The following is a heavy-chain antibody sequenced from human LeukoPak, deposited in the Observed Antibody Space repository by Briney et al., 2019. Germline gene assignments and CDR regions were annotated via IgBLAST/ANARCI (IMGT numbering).Heavy chain of an antibody. D-gene: IGHD4-11*01. V-gene: IGHV3-23*01. CDR1: GFTFSSYA. CDR2: ISGSGGST. Sequence: GGSLRLSCAASGFTFSSYAMSWVRQAPGKGLEWVSAISGSGGSTYYADSVKGRFTISRDNSKNTLYLQMNRLRAEDTAIYYCAKDAQRGFDYSNSLEYWGQGSLVTVSS. CDR3: AKDAQRGFDYSNSLEY. J-gene: IGHJ4*02.